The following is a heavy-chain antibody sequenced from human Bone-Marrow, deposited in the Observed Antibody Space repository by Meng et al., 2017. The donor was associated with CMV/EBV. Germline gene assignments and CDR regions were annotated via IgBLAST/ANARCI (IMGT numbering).Heavy chain of an antibody. CDR3: ARPADVVVPAARRSYYYYYGMDV. CDR1: GYMFNNFG. D-gene: IGHD2-2*01. Sequence: SVKVSCKASGYMFNNFGITWVRQAPGQGLEWMGGIIPILGIANCAQKFQGRVTITADKSTSTAYMELSSLRSEDTAVYYCARPADVVVPAARRSYYYYYGMDVWGQGTTVTVSS. CDR2: IIPILGIA. V-gene: IGHV1-69*10. J-gene: IGHJ6*02.